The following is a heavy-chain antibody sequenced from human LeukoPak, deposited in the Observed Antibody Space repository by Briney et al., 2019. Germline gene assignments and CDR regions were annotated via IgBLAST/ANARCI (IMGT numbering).Heavy chain of an antibody. CDR2: IKQDGSEK. D-gene: IGHD1-26*01. CDR1: GFTFTNYW. Sequence: GGSLRLSCAASGFTFTNYWMSWVRQAPGKGLEWVANIKQDGSEKYYVDSVKGRFTISRDNAKNSLYLQMNSLRAEDTAVYYCAREVHGSWFDPWGQGTLVTVSS. CDR3: AREVHGSWFDP. V-gene: IGHV3-7*01. J-gene: IGHJ5*02.